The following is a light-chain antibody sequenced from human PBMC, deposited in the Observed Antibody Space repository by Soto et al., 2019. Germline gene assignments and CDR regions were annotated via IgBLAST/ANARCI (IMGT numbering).Light chain of an antibody. J-gene: IGKJ5*01. CDR2: GTS. CDR3: QQSYSTHT. Sequence: DIQMTQSPSSLSASVGDRVTITCRASQTIRGYLNWYQQKPGKAPNLLIYGTSSLQGGVPSRFSGSGSGTEFTLTIRGLQPEDFATYYCQQSYSTHTFGKGTRLEIK. CDR1: QTIRGY. V-gene: IGKV1-39*01.